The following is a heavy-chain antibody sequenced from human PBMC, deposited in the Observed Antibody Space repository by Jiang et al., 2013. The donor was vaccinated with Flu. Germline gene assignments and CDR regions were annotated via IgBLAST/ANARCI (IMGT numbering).Heavy chain of an antibody. V-gene: IGHV2-70*11. D-gene: IGHD6-19*01. CDR2: IDWDDDK. J-gene: IGHJ5*02. CDR1: GFSLSTSGMC. Sequence: KPTQTLTLTCTFSGFSLSTSGMCVSWIRQPPGKALEWLARIDWDDDKYHSTSLKTRLTISKDTSKNQVVLTMTNMDPVDTATYYCARGIAVKRVPFPVRFDPWGQGTLVTVSS. CDR3: ARGIAVKRVPFPVRFDP.